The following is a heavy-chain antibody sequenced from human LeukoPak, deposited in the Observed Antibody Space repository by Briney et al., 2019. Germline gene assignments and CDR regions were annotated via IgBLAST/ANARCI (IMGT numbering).Heavy chain of an antibody. J-gene: IGHJ3*02. CDR3: ARSSYYYAADALDI. CDR2: IYYSGST. D-gene: IGHD3-10*01. Sequence: GSLRLSCAASGFTFSLYWMTWVRQPPGKGLEWIGYIYYSGSTNYNPSLKSRVTISVDTSKNQFSLKPSSVTAADTAVYYCARSSYYYAADALDIWGQGTMVTVSS. V-gene: IGHV4-59*01. CDR1: GFTFSLYW.